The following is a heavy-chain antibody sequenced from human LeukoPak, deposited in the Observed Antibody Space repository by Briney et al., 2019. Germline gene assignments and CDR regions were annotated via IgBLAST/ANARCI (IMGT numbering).Heavy chain of an antibody. CDR3: ATDGLRSYVDYYGMDV. CDR1: GFTFSSYG. V-gene: IGHV3-30*03. CDR2: ISYDGSNK. D-gene: IGHD3-10*01. J-gene: IGHJ6*02. Sequence: QPGGSLRLSCAASGFTFSSYGMHWVRQAPGKGLEWVAVISYDGSNKYYADSVKGRFTISRDNSKNTLYLQMNSLRAEDTAVYYCATDGLRSYVDYYGMDVWGQGTTVTVSS.